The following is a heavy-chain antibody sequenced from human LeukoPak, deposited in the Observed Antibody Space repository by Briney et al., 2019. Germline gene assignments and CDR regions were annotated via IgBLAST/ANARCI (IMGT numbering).Heavy chain of an antibody. Sequence: GGSLRLSCAASGFSFTTYWMGWVRQAPGKGLEWVANIKQDGNEKYYVDSVKGRFTISRDNAKNSLFLQMNSLRAEDTAVYYCARAWTGYSYGDYWGQGTLVTVSS. V-gene: IGHV3-7*03. CDR2: IKQDGNEK. CDR3: ARAWTGYSYGDY. D-gene: IGHD5-18*01. CDR1: GFSFTTYW. J-gene: IGHJ4*02.